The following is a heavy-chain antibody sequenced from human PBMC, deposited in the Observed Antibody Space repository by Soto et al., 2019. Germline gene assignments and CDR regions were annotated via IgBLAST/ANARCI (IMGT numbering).Heavy chain of an antibody. V-gene: IGHV1-3*05. D-gene: IGHD2-2*01. CDR1: GYSFTSYG. CDR2: INGGNGNT. Sequence: QVQLVQSGAEEKKPGASVKVSCKASGYSFTSYGMHWVRQAPGQRLEWMGWINGGNGNTKYSQKSQGRVTITRDTSASTAYMELSSLTSEDTAVYYCARADGPGFVGPWGQGTRVTVSS. CDR3: ARADGPGFVGP. J-gene: IGHJ5*02.